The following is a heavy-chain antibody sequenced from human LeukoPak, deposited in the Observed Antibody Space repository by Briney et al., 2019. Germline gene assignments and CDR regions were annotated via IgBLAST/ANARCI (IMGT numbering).Heavy chain of an antibody. CDR1: GFTFSSYS. Sequence: GGSLRLSCAASGFTFSSYSMNWVRQAPGKGLEWVSYISSSSSTIYYADSVKGRFTISRDNSKNTLYLQMNSLRAEDTAVYYCASWTNIDYWGQGTLVTVSS. V-gene: IGHV3-48*01. CDR3: ASWTNIDY. CDR2: ISSSSSTI. D-gene: IGHD3/OR15-3a*01. J-gene: IGHJ4*02.